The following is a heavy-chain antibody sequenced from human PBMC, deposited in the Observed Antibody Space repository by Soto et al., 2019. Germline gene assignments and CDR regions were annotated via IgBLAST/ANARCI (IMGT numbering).Heavy chain of an antibody. CDR2: IKQDGSEK. D-gene: IGHD3-16*01. J-gene: IGHJ6*03. Sequence: GGSLRLSCEASGLTFGSYWMCWVRQAPGKGLEWVANIKQDGSEKYYLGSVKGRFTISRDNAKNSLYLQMNSLRAEDTAVYYCARVGGGIPSYYYYYMDVWGKGTTVTVSS. CDR1: GLTFGSYW. V-gene: IGHV3-7*01. CDR3: ARVGGGIPSYYYYYMDV.